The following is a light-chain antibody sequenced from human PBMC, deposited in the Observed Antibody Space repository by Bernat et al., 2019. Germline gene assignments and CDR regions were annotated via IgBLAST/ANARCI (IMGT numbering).Light chain of an antibody. CDR2: HVS. CDR3: SSYTGSTSLVFV. J-gene: IGLJ1*01. CDR1: SSDVGGYNY. Sequence: QSALTQPASVSGSLGQSITISCTGTSSDVGGYNYVSWYQHHPGKAPKLMIYHVSSRPSGVPNRFSGSKSDNTASLTISGLQADDEADYYCSSYTGSTSLVFVFGSGTKVTVL. V-gene: IGLV2-14*03.